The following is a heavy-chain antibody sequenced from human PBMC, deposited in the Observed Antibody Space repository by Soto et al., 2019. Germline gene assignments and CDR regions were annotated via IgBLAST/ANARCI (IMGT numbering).Heavy chain of an antibody. J-gene: IGHJ6*02. D-gene: IGHD4-17*01. CDR3: ARHGNTVTTGYYYGMDV. Sequence: SETLSLTCTVSGGSIRSSSYYWGWIRQPPGKGLEWIGTIYYSGSTYYNPSLKSRVTISVDTSKNQFSLKLSSVTATDTAVCYCARHGNTVTTGYYYGMDVWGQGTTVTVS. V-gene: IGHV4-39*01. CDR1: GGSIRSSSYY. CDR2: IYYSGST.